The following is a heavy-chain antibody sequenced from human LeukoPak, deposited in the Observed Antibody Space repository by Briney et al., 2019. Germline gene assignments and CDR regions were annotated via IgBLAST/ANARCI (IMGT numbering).Heavy chain of an antibody. CDR3: AKSYSSSLGHFQH. CDR2: ISWNSDSI. D-gene: IGHD6-13*01. J-gene: IGHJ1*01. CDR1: GFTFDDYA. V-gene: IGHV3-9*01. Sequence: PGRSLRLSCAASGFTFDDYAMHWVRQAPGKGLEWVSGISWNSDSIGYADSVKGRFTISRDNAKNSLYLQMNSLRAEDTALYYCAKSYSSSLGHFQHWGRGTLVTVSS.